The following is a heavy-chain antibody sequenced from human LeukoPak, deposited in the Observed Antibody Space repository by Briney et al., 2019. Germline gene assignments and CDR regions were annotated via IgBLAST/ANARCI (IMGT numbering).Heavy chain of an antibody. Sequence: PGGSLRLSCAASGFTFSSYAMSWVRQAPGKGLEWVASIKQDGSEKYYVDSVKGRFTISRDNAKNSLYLQMNSLRAEDTAVYYCASQAYYYDSSGYDDAFDIWGQGTMVTVSS. V-gene: IGHV3-7*03. CDR2: IKQDGSEK. D-gene: IGHD3-22*01. J-gene: IGHJ3*02. CDR1: GFTFSSYA. CDR3: ASQAYYYDSSGYDDAFDI.